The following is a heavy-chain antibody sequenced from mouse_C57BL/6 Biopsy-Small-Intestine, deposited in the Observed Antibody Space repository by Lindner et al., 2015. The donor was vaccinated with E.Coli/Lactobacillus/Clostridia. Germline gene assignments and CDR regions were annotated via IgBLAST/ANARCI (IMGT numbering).Heavy chain of an antibody. V-gene: IGHV1S26*01. CDR2: INPSSYYT. Sequence: VQLQESGPELVKPGASVKMSCKASGYTFTGYWIHWVKQRPGQGLEWIGFINPSSYYTEYNQKFKDKATLTADKSSSTAYMQLGSLTSEDSAVYYCARDWDYFDYWGQGTALTVSS. CDR1: GYTFTGYW. CDR3: ARDWDYFDY. J-gene: IGHJ2*01. D-gene: IGHD4-1*01.